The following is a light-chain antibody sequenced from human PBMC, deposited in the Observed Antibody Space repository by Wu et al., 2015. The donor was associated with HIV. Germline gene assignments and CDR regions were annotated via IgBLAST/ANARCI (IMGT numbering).Light chain of an antibody. J-gene: IGKJ2*01. CDR1: QGFSSY. V-gene: IGKV1-9*01. CDR2: AAS. Sequence: DIQMTQSPSSLSASVGDRVTITCRASQGFSSYLAWYQQKPGKAPKLLIYAASTLQSGVPSRFSGSGSGTEFTLTISSLQPEDFATYYCQQLNSYPRYTFGQGTKLEIK. CDR3: QQLNSYPRYT.